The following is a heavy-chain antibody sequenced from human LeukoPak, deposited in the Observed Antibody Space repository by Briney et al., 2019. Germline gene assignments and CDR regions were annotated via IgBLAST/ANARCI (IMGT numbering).Heavy chain of an antibody. V-gene: IGHV3-66*01. CDR2: IYSGGTT. J-gene: IGHJ6*03. CDR3: AREGSGRDMDV. Sequence: GGSLRLSCAASGFTFSSSAMSWVRQAPGKGLEWVSVIYSGGTTYFADSVKGRFSISRDNSKNTLYLQMNSLRAEDTAVYYCAREGSGRDMDVWGKGTTVTISS. CDR1: GFTFSSSA. D-gene: IGHD2-15*01.